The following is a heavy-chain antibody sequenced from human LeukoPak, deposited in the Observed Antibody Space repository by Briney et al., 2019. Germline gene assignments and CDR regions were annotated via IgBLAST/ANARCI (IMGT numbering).Heavy chain of an antibody. CDR3: ALKMVKAGSGWYYFQH. V-gene: IGHV3-23*01. CDR2: ISGSGGST. D-gene: IGHD6-19*01. CDR1: GFTFSSYA. J-gene: IGHJ1*01. Sequence: PGRSLRLSCAASGFTFSSYAMHWVRQAPGKGLEWVSAISGSGGSTYYADSVKGRFTISRDNSKNTLYLQMNSLRAEDTAVYYCALKMVKAGSGWYYFQHWGQGTLVSVSS.